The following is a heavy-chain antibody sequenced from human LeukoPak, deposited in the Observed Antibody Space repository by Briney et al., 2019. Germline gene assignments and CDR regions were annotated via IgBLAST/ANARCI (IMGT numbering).Heavy chain of an antibody. J-gene: IGHJ6*03. D-gene: IGHD4-17*01. CDR1: GGTFSSYA. Sequence: ASVKVSCKASGGTFSSYAISWVRQAPGQGLEWMGWINPNSGGTNYAQKFQGRVTMTRDTSIGTAYMELSRLRSDDTALYYCARGTTLTTLPYYYYYMDVWGEGTTVTVSS. CDR2: INPNSGGT. CDR3: ARGTTLTTLPYYYYYMDV. V-gene: IGHV1-2*02.